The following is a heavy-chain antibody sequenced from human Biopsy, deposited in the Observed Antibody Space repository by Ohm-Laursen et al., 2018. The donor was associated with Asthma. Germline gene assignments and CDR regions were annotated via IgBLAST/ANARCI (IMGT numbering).Heavy chain of an antibody. J-gene: IGHJ4*02. Sequence: GSSVNVSCKASGGSFSNFAFSWVRQAPGHGLEWMGTILTKFDITSYAEKFQGRVTITADKSTSTTYMELSRLRSEDTAVYYCARSYDTDSYPVLVLDYWGQGTLVTVSS. CDR3: ARSYDTDSYPVLVLDY. D-gene: IGHD3-22*01. CDR2: ILTKFDIT. V-gene: IGHV1-69*04. CDR1: GGSFSNFA.